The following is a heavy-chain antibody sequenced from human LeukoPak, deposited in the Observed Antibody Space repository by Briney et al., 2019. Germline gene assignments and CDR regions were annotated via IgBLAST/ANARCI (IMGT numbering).Heavy chain of an antibody. J-gene: IGHJ4*02. CDR3: ARPSSDWPQPRPFDY. D-gene: IGHD6-13*01. CDR2: INYSGSNI. Sequence: GGSLRLSCAASGFTFSTYSMNWVRQAPGKGLEWISDINYSGSNIYYADSVRGRFTVSRDNAKNSLYLQMNSLRAEDTAVYYCARPSSDWPQPRPFDYWGQGTLVTVSS. V-gene: IGHV3-48*04. CDR1: GFTFSTYS.